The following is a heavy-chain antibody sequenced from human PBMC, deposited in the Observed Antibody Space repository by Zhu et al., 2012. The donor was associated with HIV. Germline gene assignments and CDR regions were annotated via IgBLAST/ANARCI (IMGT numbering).Heavy chain of an antibody. CDR3: ARTGDDNHHASFDI. J-gene: IGHJ4*01. D-gene: IGHD2-21*01. CDR2: IYRGGAT. V-gene: IGHV4-38-2*01. CDR1: GSSINTANY. Sequence: QVQVQGSGPGLVKPSETLSLTCDVSGSSINTANYWGWIRQPPGKGLEWIANIYRGGATYYNPSLRSRATISMDRSRNLFFLTLNSVTAADTAIYFCARTGDDNHHASFDIWDQGTLVTVSS.